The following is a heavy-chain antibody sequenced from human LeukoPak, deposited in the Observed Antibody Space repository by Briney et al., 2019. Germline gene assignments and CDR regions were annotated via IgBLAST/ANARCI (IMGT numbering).Heavy chain of an antibody. CDR2: IYHSGST. Sequence: PSETLSLTCAVSGYSISRAYYWGWIRQPPGKGLEWIGSIYHSGSTHYNPSLKSRVTISVDTSKNQFSLKLSSVTAADTAVYYCARNGTSGYFDYWGQGTLVTVSS. CDR1: GYSISRAYY. V-gene: IGHV4-38-2*01. D-gene: IGHD2-2*01. CDR3: ARNGTSGYFDY. J-gene: IGHJ4*02.